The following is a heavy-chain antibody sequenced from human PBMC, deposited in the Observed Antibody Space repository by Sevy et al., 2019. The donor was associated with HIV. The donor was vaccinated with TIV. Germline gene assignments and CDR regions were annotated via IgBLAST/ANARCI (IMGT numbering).Heavy chain of an antibody. J-gene: IGHJ4*02. CDR2: IKSKTDGGTT. D-gene: IGHD3-3*01. V-gene: IGHV3-15*01. CDR1: GFTFSNAW. CDR3: TTENTYYDFWSGYSRFDY. Sequence: GGSLRLSCAASGFTFSNAWMSWVRQAPGKGLEWVGRIKSKTDGGTTDYAAPVKGRFTISRDDSKNTLYLQMNSLKTEDTAVYYCTTENTYYDFWSGYSRFDYWAREPWSPSPQ.